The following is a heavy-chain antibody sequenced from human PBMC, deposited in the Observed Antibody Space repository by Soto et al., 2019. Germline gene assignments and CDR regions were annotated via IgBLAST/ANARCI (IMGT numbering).Heavy chain of an antibody. D-gene: IGHD2-21*02. CDR2: IIPIFGTA. CDR3: ATHSASGGNSDLYYFAY. CDR1: GGTFSSYA. Sequence: QVQLVQSGAEVKKPGSSVKVSCKASGGTFSSYAISWVRQAPGQGLEWMGGIIPIFGTANYAQKFKGRVTITADESPTTAYRKLSSTKSEDTAVYYCATHSASGGNSDLYYFAYWGQGTLVTVSS. V-gene: IGHV1-69*12. J-gene: IGHJ4*02.